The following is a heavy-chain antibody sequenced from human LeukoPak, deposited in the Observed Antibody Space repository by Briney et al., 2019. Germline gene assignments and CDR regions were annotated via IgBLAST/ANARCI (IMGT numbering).Heavy chain of an antibody. Sequence: GGSLRLSCAASGFTLSWYSFNWVRQAPGKGLEWISYISSSSSTIYYADSVKGRFTISRDNAKNSLYLQMNSLRAEDTAVYYCARDLMEMATDYWGQGTLVTVSS. D-gene: IGHD5-24*01. CDR2: ISSSSSTI. CDR1: GFTLSWYS. J-gene: IGHJ4*02. CDR3: ARDLMEMATDY. V-gene: IGHV3-48*01.